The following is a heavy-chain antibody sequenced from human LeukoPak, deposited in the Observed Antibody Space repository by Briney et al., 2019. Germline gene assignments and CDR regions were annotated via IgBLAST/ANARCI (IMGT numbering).Heavy chain of an antibody. D-gene: IGHD1-14*01. CDR3: ARDAAGLDY. CDR2: IKSDGSST. CDR1: GFTFRSYW. Sequence: PGGSLRLSCAASGFTFRSYWMHWVRQAPGKGLVWVSRIKSDGSSTTYADSAKGRFTISRDNAKNTLYLQMNSLRGEDTGVYYCARDAAGLDYWGQGTLVTVSS. J-gene: IGHJ4*02. V-gene: IGHV3-74*01.